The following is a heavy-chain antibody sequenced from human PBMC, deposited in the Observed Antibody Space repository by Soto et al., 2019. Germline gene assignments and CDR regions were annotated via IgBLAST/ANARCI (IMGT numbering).Heavy chain of an antibody. D-gene: IGHD1-26*01. CDR3: AKESYSSGSYLPDY. CDR1: GFTFSNYA. V-gene: IGHV3-23*01. J-gene: IGHJ4*02. Sequence: EVQLLESGGGLVQPGGSRRLSCAASGFTFSNYAMTWVRQAPGMGLEWVSSISGSGGSTYYADSVKGRFTISRDNSKDTVYLQMNSLRGEDTAVYYCAKESYSSGSYLPDYWGQGTLVTVSS. CDR2: ISGSGGST.